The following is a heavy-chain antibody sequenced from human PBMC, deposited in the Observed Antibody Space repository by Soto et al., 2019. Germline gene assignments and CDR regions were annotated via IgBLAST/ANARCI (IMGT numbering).Heavy chain of an antibody. CDR3: ARLVYDTRLNYMYFDF. CDR1: GASISSGNW. J-gene: IGHJ4*02. D-gene: IGHD3-10*01. V-gene: IGHV4-4*02. CDR2: IFHDGTA. Sequence: SETLSLTCSVCGASISSGNWWTWVRQSPQRGLEYIGEIFHDGTANYYPSFERRVAISVDTSKNQFSLKLTSVTAADTAIYFCARLVYDTRLNYMYFDFWGQGTLVTVSS.